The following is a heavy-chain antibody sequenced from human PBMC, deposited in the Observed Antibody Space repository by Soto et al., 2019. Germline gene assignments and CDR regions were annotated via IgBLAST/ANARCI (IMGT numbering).Heavy chain of an antibody. V-gene: IGHV3-7*03. CDR3: ARASSSSPETQYYFDY. J-gene: IGHJ4*02. Sequence: GGSLRLSCAASVITFSNYWMSWVRQAPGKGLEWVANIKQDGSEKYYVDSVKGRFTISRDNAKNSLYLQMNSLRAEDTAVYYCARASSSSPETQYYFDYWGQGTLVTVSS. CDR2: IKQDGSEK. D-gene: IGHD6-6*01. CDR1: VITFSNYW.